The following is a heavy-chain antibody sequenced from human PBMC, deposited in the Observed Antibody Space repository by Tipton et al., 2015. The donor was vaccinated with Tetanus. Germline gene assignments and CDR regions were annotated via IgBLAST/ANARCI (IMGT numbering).Heavy chain of an antibody. CDR3: ARGGYYDSSGYPLNYYYGMDV. J-gene: IGHJ6*02. Sequence: TLSLTCTVSGGSISSYYWSWIRQPPGKGLEWIGYIYYSGSTNYNPSLKSRVTISVDTSKNQFSLKLSSVTAADTAVYYCARGGYYDSSGYPLNYYYGMDVWGQGTTVPVSS. V-gene: IGHV4-59*01. CDR1: GGSISSYY. CDR2: IYYSGST. D-gene: IGHD3-22*01.